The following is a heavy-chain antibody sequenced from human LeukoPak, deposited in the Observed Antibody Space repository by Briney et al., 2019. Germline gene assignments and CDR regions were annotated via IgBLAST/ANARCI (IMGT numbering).Heavy chain of an antibody. D-gene: IGHD3-3*02. CDR3: ARHIFSDGSPFDS. Sequence: SETLSLTCAVSGDSITNNHWSWIRQPPGKGLEWIGHISDTGSTNYNPSLKSRLTISVDTSKNHFSLTLTSETAADTALYYCARHIFSDGSPFDSWGQGTLVTVPS. CDR1: GDSITNNH. V-gene: IGHV4-59*08. J-gene: IGHJ4*02. CDR2: ISDTGST.